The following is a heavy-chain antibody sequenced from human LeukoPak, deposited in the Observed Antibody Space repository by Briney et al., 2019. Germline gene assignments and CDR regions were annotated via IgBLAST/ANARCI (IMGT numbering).Heavy chain of an antibody. CDR1: GYTFTSYG. Sequence: GASVKVSCKASGYTFTSYGISWVRQAPGQGLEWMGWISAYNGNTNYAQKLQGRVTMTTDTSTSTAYMELRSLRSDDTAVYYCAIGGSGYYSISNFDYWGQGTLVTVSS. CDR2: ISAYNGNT. D-gene: IGHD3-22*01. J-gene: IGHJ4*02. CDR3: AIGGSGYYSISNFDY. V-gene: IGHV1-18*01.